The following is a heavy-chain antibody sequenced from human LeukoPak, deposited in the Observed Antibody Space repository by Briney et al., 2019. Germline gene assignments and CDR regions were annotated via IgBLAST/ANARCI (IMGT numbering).Heavy chain of an antibody. CDR1: GGSISSYY. CDR2: IYYSGST. D-gene: IGHD6-13*01. Sequence: SETLSLTCTVSGGSISSYYWSWLRQPPGKGLEWIGYIYYSGSTNYNPSLKSRVTISVDTSKNQFSLKLSSVTAADTAVYYCAREESSSWSRAFDIWGQGTMVTVSS. V-gene: IGHV4-59*01. J-gene: IGHJ3*02. CDR3: AREESSSWSRAFDI.